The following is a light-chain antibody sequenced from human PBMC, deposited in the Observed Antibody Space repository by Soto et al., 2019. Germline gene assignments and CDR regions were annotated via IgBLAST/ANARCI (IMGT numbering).Light chain of an antibody. CDR2: GAS. CDR1: QSVSSN. V-gene: IGKV3-15*01. Sequence: EIVMTQSPATLSVSPAERATLSSRASQSVSSNLAWYQQKPGQTPRLIISGASTRATGIPARFSGNGSGTEFTLTISSLKSEDFEVYYCQQYNNWPRTFGQGTKVDIK. CDR3: QQYNNWPRT. J-gene: IGKJ1*01.